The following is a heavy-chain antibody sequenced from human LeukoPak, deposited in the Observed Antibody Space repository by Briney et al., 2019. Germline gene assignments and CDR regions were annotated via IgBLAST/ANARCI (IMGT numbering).Heavy chain of an antibody. V-gene: IGHV1-2*02. D-gene: IGHD3-10*01. CDR3: ARALREIMVRGISPFDY. CDR1: GYTFTGYY. CDR2: INPNSGGT. Sequence: ASVKVSCKASGYTFTGYYMHWVRQAPGQGLEWMGWINPNSGGTNYAQKFQGRVTMTRDTSISTAYMELSRLRSDDTAVYYCARALREIMVRGISPFDYWGQGTLVTVSS. J-gene: IGHJ4*02.